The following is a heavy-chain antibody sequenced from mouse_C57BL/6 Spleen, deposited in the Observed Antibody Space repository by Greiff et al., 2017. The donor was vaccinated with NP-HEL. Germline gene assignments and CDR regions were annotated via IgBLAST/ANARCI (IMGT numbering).Heavy chain of an antibody. Sequence: VQLKESGPGLVKPSQSLSLTCSVTGYSITSGYYWNWIRQFPGNKLEWMGYISYDGSNNYNPSLKNRISITRDTSKNQFFLKLNSVTTEDTATYYCARDLDYGSHYYAMDYWGQGTSVTVSS. V-gene: IGHV3-6*01. D-gene: IGHD1-1*01. CDR3: ARDLDYGSHYYAMDY. J-gene: IGHJ4*01. CDR1: GYSITSGYY. CDR2: ISYDGSN.